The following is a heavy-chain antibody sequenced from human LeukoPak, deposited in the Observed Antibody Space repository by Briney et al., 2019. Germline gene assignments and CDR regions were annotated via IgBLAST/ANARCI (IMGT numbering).Heavy chain of an antibody. Sequence: GGSLRLSCAASGFTFSSYAMHWVLQAPGKGLEYVSAISSNGGSTYYANSVKGRFTISRDNSKNTLYLQMGSLRAEDTAVYYCVRGLEDRISIFGVVKFYYFDFWGQGTQVTVSS. D-gene: IGHD3-3*01. CDR2: ISSNGGST. CDR3: VRGLEDRISIFGVVKFYYFDF. J-gene: IGHJ4*02. V-gene: IGHV3-64*01. CDR1: GFTFSSYA.